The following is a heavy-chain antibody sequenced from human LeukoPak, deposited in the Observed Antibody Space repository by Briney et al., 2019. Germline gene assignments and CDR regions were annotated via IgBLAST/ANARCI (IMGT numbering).Heavy chain of an antibody. V-gene: IGHV3-7*01. CDR1: GFTFSDYY. Sequence: GGSLRLSCAASGFTFSDYYMGWIRQAPGKGLEWVASIKHDGSEKYYVDSVRGRFTISRDNTMNSLYLQMSSLRAEDTAVYYCATDRGWRTSGYYLYYFEYWGQGTLVTYSS. CDR2: IKHDGSEK. CDR3: ATDRGWRTSGYYLYYFEY. D-gene: IGHD3-3*01. J-gene: IGHJ4*02.